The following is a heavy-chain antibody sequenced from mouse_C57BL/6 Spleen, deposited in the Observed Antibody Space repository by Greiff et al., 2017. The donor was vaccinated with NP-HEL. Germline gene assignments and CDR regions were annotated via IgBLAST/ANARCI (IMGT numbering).Heavy chain of an antibody. Sequence: QVQLQQPGAELVRPGSSVKLSCKASGYTFTSYWMHWVKQRPIQGLEWIGNIDPSDSETHYNQKFKDKATLTADKSSSTAYMQLSTLTSEDSSVYYSASSQYAMDCWGQGASVTVAS. CDR3: ASSQYAMDC. CDR2: IDPSDSET. CDR1: GYTFTSYW. J-gene: IGHJ4*01. V-gene: IGHV1-52*01. D-gene: IGHD6-1*01.